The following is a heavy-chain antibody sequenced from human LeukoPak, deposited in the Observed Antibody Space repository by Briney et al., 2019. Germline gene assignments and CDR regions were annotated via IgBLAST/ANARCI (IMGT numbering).Heavy chain of an antibody. J-gene: IGHJ5*02. CDR1: GGSISSGDYY. Sequence: TSETLSLTCTVSGGSISSGDYYWSWIRQPPGKGLEWIGYIYYGGSTYYNPSLKSRVTISVDTSKNQFSLKLSSVTAADTAVYYCARENIVVVTAQRYNWFDPWGQGTLVTVSS. CDR3: ARENIVVVTAQRYNWFDP. CDR2: IYYGGST. V-gene: IGHV4-30-4*01. D-gene: IGHD2-21*02.